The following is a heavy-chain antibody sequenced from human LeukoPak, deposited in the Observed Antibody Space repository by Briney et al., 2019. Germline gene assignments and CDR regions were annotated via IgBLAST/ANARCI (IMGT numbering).Heavy chain of an antibody. J-gene: IGHJ5*02. CDR3: ARLIPRMTTVTTNWFDP. CDR1: GYSISSGYY. V-gene: IGHV4-38-2*01. CDR2: IYHSGST. Sequence: PSETLSLTCAVSGYSISSGYYWGWIRQPPGKGLEWIGSIYHSGSTYYNPSLKSRVTISVDTSKNQFSLKLSSVTAADTAVYYCARLIPRMTTVTTNWFDPWGQGTLATVSS. D-gene: IGHD4-11*01.